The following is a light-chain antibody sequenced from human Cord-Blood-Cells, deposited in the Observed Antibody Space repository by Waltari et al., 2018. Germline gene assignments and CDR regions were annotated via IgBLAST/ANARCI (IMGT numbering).Light chain of an antibody. CDR1: RGSVASPH. J-gene: IGLJ2*01. CDR3: QSYDSSNHVV. V-gene: IGLV6-57*01. Sequence: NSMLPQPRSLPVSPCTTLPTSCPRSRGSVASPHLQWSTQRPVSSPTTVLYEDNQRPSGFPDRFSGSSDSTSNSASLTSSGLKTEDEADYYCQSYDSSNHVVFGGGTKLTVL. CDR2: EDN.